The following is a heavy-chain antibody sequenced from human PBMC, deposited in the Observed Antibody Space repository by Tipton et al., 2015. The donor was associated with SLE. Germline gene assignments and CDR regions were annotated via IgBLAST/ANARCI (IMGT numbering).Heavy chain of an antibody. CDR3: ARQFRVWAVWVPQLVRGWFDP. Sequence: GLVKPSETLSLTCTVSGGSISSHYWSWIRQPPGKGLEWIGYIYYSGSTNYNPSLKSRVTISVDTSKNQFSLKLSSVTAADTAVYYCARQFRVWAVWVPQLVRGWFDPWGQGTLVTVSS. CDR1: GGSISSHY. V-gene: IGHV4-59*08. J-gene: IGHJ5*02. CDR2: IYYSGST. D-gene: IGHD6-13*01.